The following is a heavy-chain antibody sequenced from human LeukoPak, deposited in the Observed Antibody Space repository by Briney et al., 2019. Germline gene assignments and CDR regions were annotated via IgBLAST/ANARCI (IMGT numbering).Heavy chain of an antibody. Sequence: GGSLRLSCAASGFTFSSYEMNWVRQAPGKGLEWVSYISSSGSTIYYADSVKGRFTISRDNAKNSLYLQMNSLRADDTAVYYCAELGITMIGGVWGKGTTVTVSS. V-gene: IGHV3-48*03. J-gene: IGHJ6*04. CDR1: GFTFSSYE. D-gene: IGHD3-10*02. CDR2: ISSSGSTI. CDR3: AELGITMIGGV.